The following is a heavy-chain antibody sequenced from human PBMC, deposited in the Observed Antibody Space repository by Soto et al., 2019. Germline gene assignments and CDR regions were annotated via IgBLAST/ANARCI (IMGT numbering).Heavy chain of an antibody. CDR2: VSHDGRNT. J-gene: IGHJ4*02. Sequence: VQLVESGGGVVQPGRSLRLSCAASGFTFSDYAMHWVRQAPGKGLEWVAVVSHDGRNTHYADSVKGRFTISRDSSKNTVSLEMSSLRAEDTAVYYSAKGGRQWLVTSDFNYWGQGALVTVSS. D-gene: IGHD6-19*01. V-gene: IGHV3-30*18. CDR3: AKGGRQWLVTSDFNY. CDR1: GFTFSDYA.